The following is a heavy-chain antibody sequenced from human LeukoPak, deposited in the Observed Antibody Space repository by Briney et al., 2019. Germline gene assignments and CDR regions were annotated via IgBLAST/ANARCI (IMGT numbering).Heavy chain of an antibody. CDR1: GFTFSSYA. V-gene: IGHV3-23*01. CDR2: ISGSGGST. D-gene: IGHD2/OR15-2a*01. J-gene: IGHJ6*02. CDR3: AKSMAPYYYGMDV. Sequence: GGSLRLSCAASGFTFSSYAMSWVRQAPGKGLEWVSAISGSGGSTYYADSEKGRFTISRDNSKNTLYLQMNSLRAEDTAVYYCAKSMAPYYYGMDVWGQGTTVTVSS.